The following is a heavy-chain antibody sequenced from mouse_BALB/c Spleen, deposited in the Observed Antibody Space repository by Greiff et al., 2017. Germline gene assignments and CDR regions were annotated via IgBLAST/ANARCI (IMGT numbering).Heavy chain of an antibody. CDR2: ISSGSSTI. J-gene: IGHJ4*01. V-gene: IGHV5-17*02. CDR1: GFTFSSFG. D-gene: IGHD2-1*01. Sequence: DVKLVESGGGLVQPGGSRKLSCAASGFTFSSFGMHWVRQAPEKGLEWVAYISSGSSTIYYADTVKGRFTISRDNPKNTLFLQMTSLRSEDTAMYYCARLNGNYSYAMDYWGQGTSVTVSS. CDR3: ARLNGNYSYAMDY.